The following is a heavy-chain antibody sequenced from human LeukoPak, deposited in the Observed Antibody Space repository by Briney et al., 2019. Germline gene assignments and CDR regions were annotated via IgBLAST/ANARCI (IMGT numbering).Heavy chain of an antibody. CDR2: INAGNGNT. D-gene: IGHD4-17*01. J-gene: IGHJ4*02. V-gene: IGHV1-3*01. CDR1: GYTFTSYA. Sequence: GASVKVSCKASGYTFTSYAMHWVRQAPGQRLERMGWINAGNGNTKYSQKFQGRVTITRDTSASTAYMELSSLRSEDTAVYYCARGVGYGDYVGVFDYWGQGTLVTVSS. CDR3: ARGVGYGDYVGVFDY.